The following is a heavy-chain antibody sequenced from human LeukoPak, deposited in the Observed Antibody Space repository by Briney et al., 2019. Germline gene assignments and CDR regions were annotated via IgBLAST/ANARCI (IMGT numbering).Heavy chain of an antibody. V-gene: IGHV4-34*01. CDR1: GGSFSVNY. CDR3: ARRPVAAGRSVRYFDY. Sequence: KPSETLSLTCAVYGGSFSVNYWSWIRQPPGKGLEWIGEINDSGSTSYNPSLKSRVTISGDASKNQLSLKLCSVTAADTAVYYCARRPVAAGRSVRYFDYWGQGTLVTVSS. D-gene: IGHD6-19*01. CDR2: INDSGST. J-gene: IGHJ4*02.